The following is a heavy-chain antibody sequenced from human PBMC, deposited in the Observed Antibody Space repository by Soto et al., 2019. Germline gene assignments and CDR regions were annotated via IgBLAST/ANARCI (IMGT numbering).Heavy chain of an antibody. D-gene: IGHD6-19*01. CDR2: INHSGST. Sequence: QVQLQQWGAGLLKPSETLSLTCAVYGGSFSGYYWSWIRQPPGQGLEWIGEINHSGSTNYNPSLKSRVNISVDTAKNQFSLKLSSVTAADTAVYYCARWRLAGTSIYFDLWGRGTLVTVSS. CDR1: GGSFSGYY. V-gene: IGHV4-34*01. CDR3: ARWRLAGTSIYFDL. J-gene: IGHJ2*01.